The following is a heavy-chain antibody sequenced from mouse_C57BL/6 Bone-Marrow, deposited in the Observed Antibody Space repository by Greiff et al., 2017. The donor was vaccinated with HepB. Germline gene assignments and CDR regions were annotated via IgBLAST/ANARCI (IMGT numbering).Heavy chain of an antibody. Sequence: EVKVVESGGGLVKPGGSLKLSCAASGFTFSDYGMHWVRQAPEKGLEWVAYISSGSSTIYYADTVKGRFTISRDNAKNTLFLQMTSLRSEDTAMYYCARDSPWFAYWGQGTLVTVSA. CDR1: GFTFSDYG. D-gene: IGHD2-12*01. J-gene: IGHJ3*01. V-gene: IGHV5-17*01. CDR3: ARDSPWFAY. CDR2: ISSGSSTI.